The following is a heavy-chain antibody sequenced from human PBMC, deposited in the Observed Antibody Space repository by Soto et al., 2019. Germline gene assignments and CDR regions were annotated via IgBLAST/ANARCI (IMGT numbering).Heavy chain of an antibody. CDR3: ARELPPGGRFDY. V-gene: IGHV1-46*03. Sequence: QVQLLQSGAEVRKPGASVKLSCRASGYSFTTYYIHWVRQAPGQGLEWMAIISPGGTTTNYAHNFQGRITVTSAVSTSTVHMEVAALRDDDTAVYFCARELPPGGRFDYWGQGSLVTVSS. D-gene: IGHD2-15*01. CDR1: GYSFTTYY. J-gene: IGHJ4*02. CDR2: ISPGGTTT.